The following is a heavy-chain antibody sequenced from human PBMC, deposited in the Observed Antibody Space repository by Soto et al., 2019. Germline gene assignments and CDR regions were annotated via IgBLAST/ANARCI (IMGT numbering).Heavy chain of an antibody. Sequence: QVQLVESGGGVVQPGRSLRLSCAASGFTFSSYGMHWVRQAPGKGLEWVAVISYDGSNKYYADSVKGRFTISRDNSKNTIYLQMNSLRAADTAVYYCAKDYDFWSGYYIPYYYYYGMDVWCQGTTVTVSS. CDR1: GFTFSSYG. CDR3: AKDYDFWSGYYIPYYYYYGMDV. D-gene: IGHD3-3*01. J-gene: IGHJ6*02. V-gene: IGHV3-30*18. CDR2: ISYDGSNK.